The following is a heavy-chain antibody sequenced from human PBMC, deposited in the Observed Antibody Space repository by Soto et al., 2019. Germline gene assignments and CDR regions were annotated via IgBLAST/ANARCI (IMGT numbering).Heavy chain of an antibody. CDR3: VKGGWLDY. CDR2: FSGSGGKR. V-gene: IGHV3-23*01. D-gene: IGHD6-19*01. CDR1: GFSFSTFD. Sequence: EVQLWESGGGLVQPGGSLRLSCAASGFSFSTFDMSWVRQAPGKGLEWVSVFSGSGGKRHYADSVKGRFTISRDNSKNTLFLQMNSLRAEDTALYYCVKGGWLDYWGQGALVTVTS. J-gene: IGHJ4*02.